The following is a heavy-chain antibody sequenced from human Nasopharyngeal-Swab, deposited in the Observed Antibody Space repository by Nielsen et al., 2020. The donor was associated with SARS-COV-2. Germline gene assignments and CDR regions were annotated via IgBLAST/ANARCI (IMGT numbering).Heavy chain of an antibody. CDR2: ISYDGNNK. J-gene: IGHJ5*02. D-gene: IGHD3-16*01. V-gene: IGHV3-30*18. Sequence: GGSLRLSCAASGFTFSSYGMHWVRQVPGKGLEWVAVISYDGNNKYYVDSVKGRFTISRDNSKKKLYLQMNSLRGDDTAVYYCAKPPMGDLRGWFDPWGQGTLVTVSS. CDR1: GFTFSSYG. CDR3: AKPPMGDLRGWFDP.